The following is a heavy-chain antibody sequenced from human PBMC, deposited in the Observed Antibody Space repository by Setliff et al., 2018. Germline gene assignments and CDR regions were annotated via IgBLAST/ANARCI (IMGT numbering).Heavy chain of an antibody. D-gene: IGHD1-7*01. CDR2: IYLGGRP. Sequence: KTSETLSLTCTVSGGSISSGDYYWSWIRQPPGKGLEWIGYIYLGGRPTYNPSLKSRVTISIYKSKNQLSLDLTSVTAADTAVYYCARNWHWGFDPWGRGALVTVSS. CDR1: GGSISSGDYY. V-gene: IGHV4-30-2*01. J-gene: IGHJ5*02. CDR3: ARNWHWGFDP.